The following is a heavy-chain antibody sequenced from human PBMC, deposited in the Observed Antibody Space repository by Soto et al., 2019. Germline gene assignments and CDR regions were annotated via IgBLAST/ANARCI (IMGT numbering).Heavy chain of an antibody. Sequence: PGESLKISCKGSGYSFTSYWISWVRQMPRKGLEWMGRISPSDSYTNYSPSSQGHVTISAAKSISTAYLQWSSLKASDTAMYYCARTMVRGVIIAPYYGMDVWGQGTTVTVSS. V-gene: IGHV5-10-1*01. CDR2: ISPSDSYT. CDR1: GYSFTSYW. CDR3: ARTMVRGVIIAPYYGMDV. D-gene: IGHD3-10*01. J-gene: IGHJ6*02.